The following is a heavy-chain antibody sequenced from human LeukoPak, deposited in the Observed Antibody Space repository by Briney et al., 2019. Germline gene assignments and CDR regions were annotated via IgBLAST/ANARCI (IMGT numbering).Heavy chain of an antibody. J-gene: IGHJ4*02. CDR2: IYHGGST. CDR3: ARMVYYDFWSGPSTYYLDY. D-gene: IGHD3-3*01. Sequence: SETLSLTCAVSGGSISSSNWWSWVRQPPGKGLEWIGEIYHGGSTNYNPSLKSRVTMSVDKSKNQFSLKLSSVTAADTAVYYCARMVYYDFWSGPSTYYLDYWGQGTLVTVSS. V-gene: IGHV4-4*02. CDR1: GGSISSSNW.